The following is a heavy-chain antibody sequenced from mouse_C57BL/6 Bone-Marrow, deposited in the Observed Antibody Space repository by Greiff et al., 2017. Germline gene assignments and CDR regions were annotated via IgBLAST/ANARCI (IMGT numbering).Heavy chain of an antibody. J-gene: IGHJ4*01. CDR3: ARLYAYYAMDY. CDR1: GFTFSSYT. CDR2: ISGGGGNT. Sequence: EVQGVESGGGLVKPGGSLKLSCAASGFTFSSYTMSWVRQTPEKRLEWVATISGGGGNTYYPDSVKGRFTISRDNAKNTLYLQMSSLRSEDTALYYCARLYAYYAMDYWGQGTSVTVSS. V-gene: IGHV5-9*01. D-gene: IGHD1-1*01.